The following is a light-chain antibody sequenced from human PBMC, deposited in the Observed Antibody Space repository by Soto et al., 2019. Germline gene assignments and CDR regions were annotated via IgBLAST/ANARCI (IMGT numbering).Light chain of an antibody. J-gene: IGKJ1*01. Sequence: IQVAKSASTLTASVGDRVTITCRASQSISSWLAWYQQKPGKAPKLLIYDASSLERGVPSRFSGSGSGTDFTFTISSLQPEDIATYYCQQYDSLPGTFGQGTKV. CDR3: QQYDSLPGT. CDR1: QSISSW. V-gene: IGKV1-5*01. CDR2: DAS.